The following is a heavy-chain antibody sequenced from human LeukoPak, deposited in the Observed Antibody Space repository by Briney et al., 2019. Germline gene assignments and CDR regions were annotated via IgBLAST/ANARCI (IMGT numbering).Heavy chain of an antibody. CDR2: INSDGSST. V-gene: IGHV3-74*01. CDR3: STGSGNAFDI. D-gene: IGHD3-10*01. CDR1: GFTFSSYW. Sequence: GGSLRLSCAASGFTFSSYWMHWVRQVPGKGLVWVSRINSDGSSTSYAGSVKGRFTISIDNAKNTLYVQMNSLRAEDTAVYYCSTGSGNAFDIWGRGTMVTVSS. J-gene: IGHJ3*02.